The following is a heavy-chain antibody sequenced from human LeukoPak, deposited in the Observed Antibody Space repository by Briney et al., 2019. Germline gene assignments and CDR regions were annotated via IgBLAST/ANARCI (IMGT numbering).Heavy chain of an antibody. Sequence: ASVKVSCKASGYTFTSYGISWVRQAPGQGLEWMGWISAYNGNTNYAQKLQGRVTMTTDTSTSTAYMELRSLRSEDTAVYYCATGARHYMYDFPFDYWGQGTLVTVSS. V-gene: IGHV1-18*01. CDR3: ATGARHYMYDFPFDY. J-gene: IGHJ4*02. CDR2: ISAYNGNT. D-gene: IGHD3-3*01. CDR1: GYTFTSYG.